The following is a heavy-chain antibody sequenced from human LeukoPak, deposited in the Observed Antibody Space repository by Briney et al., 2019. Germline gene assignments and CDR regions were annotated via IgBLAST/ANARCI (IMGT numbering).Heavy chain of an antibody. CDR3: ARVRRAGWEPLKGFNYYYMDV. CDR2: IPYSGSI. CDR1: GGSISNY. V-gene: IGHV4-59*01. J-gene: IGHJ6*03. Sequence: SETLSLTCTVSGGSISNYWSWIRQPPGKGLEWIGYIPYSGSINYNPSLKSRVTISVDTSKNQFSLKLNSVTAADTAVYYCARVRRAGWEPLKGFNYYYMDVWGKGTTVTVSS. D-gene: IGHD1-26*01.